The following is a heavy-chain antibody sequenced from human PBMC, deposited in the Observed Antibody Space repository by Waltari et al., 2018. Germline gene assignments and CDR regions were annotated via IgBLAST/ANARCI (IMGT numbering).Heavy chain of an antibody. J-gene: IGHJ6*02. CDR1: GGSFSGHY. Sequence: QVQLQQSGAGLLKPSETLSLTCAVYGGSFSGHYWSWTRQPPAKGLECIGEINHSGSTNYNPSLKSRVTISVDTSKNQFSLKLSSVTAADTAVYYCANLGTRYYDFWSGYYPRGDYYGMDVWGQGTTVTVSS. D-gene: IGHD3-3*01. V-gene: IGHV4-34*01. CDR3: ANLGTRYYDFWSGYYPRGDYYGMDV. CDR2: INHSGST.